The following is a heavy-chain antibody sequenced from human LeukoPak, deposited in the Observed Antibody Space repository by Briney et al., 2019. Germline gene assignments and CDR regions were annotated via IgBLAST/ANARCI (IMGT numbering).Heavy chain of an antibody. J-gene: IGHJ4*02. D-gene: IGHD2-2*01. V-gene: IGHV3-23*01. CDR3: ARLYCSSTSCYDY. CDR1: GFTFSSYA. CDR2: ISGSGGST. Sequence: GGSLRLSCAASGFTFSSYAMSWVRQAPGKGLEWVSAISGSGGSTYYADSVKGRFTISRDNPKNTLYLQMNSLRAEDTAVYYRARLYCSSTSCYDYWGQGTLVTVSS.